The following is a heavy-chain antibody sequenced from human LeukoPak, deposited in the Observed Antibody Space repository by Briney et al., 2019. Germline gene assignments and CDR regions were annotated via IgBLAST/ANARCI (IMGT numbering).Heavy chain of an antibody. CDR1: GYSFTTYW. Sequence: GESLKISCKGSGYSFTTYWIGWVRQMPGKGLEWMGIIYPGDSDTRYSPSFQGQVTISADKSISTAYLQWSSLKASDTAMYYCARVYSSSWYPEFLDYWGQGTLVTVSS. J-gene: IGHJ4*02. D-gene: IGHD6-13*01. V-gene: IGHV5-51*01. CDR2: IYPGDSDT. CDR3: ARVYSSSWYPEFLDY.